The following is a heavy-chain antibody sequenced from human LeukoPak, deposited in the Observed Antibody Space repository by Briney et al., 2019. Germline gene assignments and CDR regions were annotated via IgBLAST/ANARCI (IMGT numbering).Heavy chain of an antibody. J-gene: IGHJ4*02. CDR2: FDPEDGET. CDR3: ATVPTVTTRYFDY. V-gene: IGHV1-24*01. Sequence: ASAKVSCKVSGYTLTELSMHWVRQAPGKGLEWMGGFDPEDGETIYAQKFQGRVTMTEDTSTDTAYMELSSLRSEDTAVYYCATVPTVTTRYFDYWGQGTLVTVSS. CDR1: GYTLTELS. D-gene: IGHD4-17*01.